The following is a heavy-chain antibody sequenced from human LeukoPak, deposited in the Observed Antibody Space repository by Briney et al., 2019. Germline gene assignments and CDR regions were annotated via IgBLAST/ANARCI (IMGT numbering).Heavy chain of an antibody. V-gene: IGHV1-2*02. Sequence: ASVKVSCKSSEYIFTDHFIHWVRQAPGQGLEWMGWINPNSGGTNNAQKFQGRVTMTGDTSIRTAYMELRRLRSDDTAVYYCARSYGSGRREVFDIWGQGTRVTVSS. D-gene: IGHD3-10*01. CDR1: EYIFTDHF. J-gene: IGHJ3*02. CDR2: INPNSGGT. CDR3: ARSYGSGRREVFDI.